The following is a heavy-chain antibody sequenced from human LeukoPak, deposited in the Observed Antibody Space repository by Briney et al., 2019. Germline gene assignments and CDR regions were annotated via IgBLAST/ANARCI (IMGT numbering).Heavy chain of an antibody. CDR1: GFTFSDYY. CDR2: ISSSGSTI. V-gene: IGHV3-11*04. Sequence: PGGSLRLSCAASGFTFSDYYMSWIRQAPGKGREWVSYISSSGSTIYYADSVKGRFTISRDNAKNSLYLQMNSLRAEDTAVYYCAGTVIHYYYYMDVWGKGTTVTVSS. D-gene: IGHD4-11*01. J-gene: IGHJ6*03. CDR3: AGTVIHYYYYMDV.